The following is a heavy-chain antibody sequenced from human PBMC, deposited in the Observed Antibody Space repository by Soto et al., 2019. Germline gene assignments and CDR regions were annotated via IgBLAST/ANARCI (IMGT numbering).Heavy chain of an antibody. D-gene: IGHD6-13*01. Sequence: GDSLKISCQCSGYSFTSYWISWVRPMPGKGLEWMGRIDPSDSYTNYSPSFQGHVTISADKSISTAYLQWSSLKASDTAMYYCARLPAAGTLYYGMDVWGQGTTVTSP. CDR1: GYSFTSYW. CDR3: ARLPAAGTLYYGMDV. V-gene: IGHV5-10-1*01. J-gene: IGHJ6*02. CDR2: IDPSDSYT.